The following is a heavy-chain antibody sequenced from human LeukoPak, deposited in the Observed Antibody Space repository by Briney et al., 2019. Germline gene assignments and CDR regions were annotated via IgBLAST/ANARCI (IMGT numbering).Heavy chain of an antibody. CDR3: ARERASPYYYGMDV. CDR1: GGSFSGYY. J-gene: IGHJ6*02. D-gene: IGHD2-2*01. Sequence: SETLSLTCAVYGGSFSGYYWSWIRQPPGKGLEWIGEINHSGSTNYNPSLKSRVTISVDTSKNQFSLKLSSVTAADTAVYYCARERASPYYYGMDVWGQGTTVTVSS. V-gene: IGHV4-34*01. CDR2: INHSGST.